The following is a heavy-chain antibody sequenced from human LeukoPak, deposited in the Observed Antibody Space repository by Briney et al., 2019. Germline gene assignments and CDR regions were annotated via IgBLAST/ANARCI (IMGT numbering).Heavy chain of an antibody. Sequence: GGSLRLSCAASGFTFGSYSMNWVRQAPGKGLEWVSYISSSSSTIYYADSVKGRFTISRDNAENSLYLQMNSLRAEDTAVYYCARLSNYYGSWSYYYYMDVWGKGTTVTVSS. D-gene: IGHD3-10*01. CDR1: GFTFGSYS. CDR2: ISSSSSTI. V-gene: IGHV3-48*01. J-gene: IGHJ6*03. CDR3: ARLSNYYGSWSYYYYMDV.